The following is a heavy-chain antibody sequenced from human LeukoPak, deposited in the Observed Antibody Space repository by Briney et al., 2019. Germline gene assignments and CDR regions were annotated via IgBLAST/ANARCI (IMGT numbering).Heavy chain of an antibody. V-gene: IGHV3-23*01. CDR1: GFTFSSYA. CDR2: ISVSVGST. J-gene: IGHJ5*02. Sequence: GGSLRLSCAASGFTFSSYAMSWVRQAPGKGLEWVSAISVSVGSTYYADSVKGRFTISRDNCKNTLYLQMNSLRAEDTAVYYCAKVCSSSLGDWFDPWGQGTLVTVSS. D-gene: IGHD6-13*01. CDR3: AKVCSSSLGDWFDP.